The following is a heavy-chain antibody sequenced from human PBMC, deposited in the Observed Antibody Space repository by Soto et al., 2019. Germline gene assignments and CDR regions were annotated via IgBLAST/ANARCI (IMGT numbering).Heavy chain of an antibody. J-gene: IGHJ6*02. CDR2: IIPALGMA. CDR1: GITFNSYT. CDR3: ATVRAYRGSDIYPTPDGMGA. V-gene: IGHV1-69*02. D-gene: IGHD3-10*01. Sequence: QVHLVQSGAEVKKPGSSVKVSCKASGITFNSYTITWVRQAPGQGLEWMGRIIPALGMANYAQKFQGRVTITADTSTSTAYMELGSLTSDDTAVYYCATVRAYRGSDIYPTPDGMGAWGQGTTVTVSS.